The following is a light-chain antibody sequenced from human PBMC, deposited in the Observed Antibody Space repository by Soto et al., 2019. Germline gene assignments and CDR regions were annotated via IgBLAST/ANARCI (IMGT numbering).Light chain of an antibody. V-gene: IGKV3-15*01. J-gene: IGKJ1*01. CDR3: QQYNNWPRT. CDR1: QSVTSN. CDR2: VAS. Sequence: DIVMTQSPDSLAASPGERATLSCRASQSVTSNYLAWYQQRPGQAPRLLIYVASTRAAGVPARFSGSGSGTEFTLTISSLQSEDFAIYYCQQYNNWPRTFGQGTKVDIK.